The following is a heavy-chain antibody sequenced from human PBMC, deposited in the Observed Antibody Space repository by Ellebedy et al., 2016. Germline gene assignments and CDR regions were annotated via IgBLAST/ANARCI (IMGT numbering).Heavy chain of an antibody. CDR1: SFSFNAYA. CDR3: GKDPWFTSSSGGGVDV. CDR2: IAYDGSNK. V-gene: IGHV3-30*04. J-gene: IGHJ6*04. D-gene: IGHD6-6*01. Sequence: GGSLRLXXVGSSFSFNAYALHWVRQAPGKGLEWVGVIAYDGSNKYYANAVKGRFTVSRDNSENTLYLQMNSLRPEDTAVYYCGKDPWFTSSSGGGVDVWGKGTTVTVSS.